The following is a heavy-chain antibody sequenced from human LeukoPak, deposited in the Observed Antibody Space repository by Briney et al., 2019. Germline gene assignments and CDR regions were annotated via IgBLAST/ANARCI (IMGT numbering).Heavy chain of an antibody. CDR1: VFTVSSNY. Sequence: GGSLRLSCAASVFTVSSNYMSWVRQAPGKGVEWVSVIYSGGSTYNADSLMRRFTISRDNSKNTLYLQMNSLRAEDTAVYYCARGSTEFDIWGQGTMVTVSS. CDR2: IYSGGST. D-gene: IGHD2-2*01. CDR3: ARGSTEFDI. J-gene: IGHJ3*02. V-gene: IGHV3-66*01.